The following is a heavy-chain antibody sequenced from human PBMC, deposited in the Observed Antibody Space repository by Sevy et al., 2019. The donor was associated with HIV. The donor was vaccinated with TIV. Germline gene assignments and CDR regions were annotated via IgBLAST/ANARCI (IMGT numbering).Heavy chain of an antibody. CDR1: GFTFSSYA. CDR3: ARDRSGSYPGPFDY. J-gene: IGHJ4*02. CDR2: ISYDGSNK. V-gene: IGHV3-30*04. Sequence: GSLRLSCAASGFTFSSYAMHWVRQAPGKGLEWVAVISYDGSNKYYADSVKGRFTISRDNSKNTLYLQMNSLRAEDTAVYYCARDRSGSYPGPFDYWGQGTLVTVSS. D-gene: IGHD1-26*01.